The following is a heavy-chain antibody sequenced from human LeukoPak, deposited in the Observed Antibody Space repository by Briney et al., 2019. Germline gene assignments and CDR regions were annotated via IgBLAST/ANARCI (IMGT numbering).Heavy chain of an antibody. Sequence: GGSLRLSCATSGFTFSSYSMNWVRQAPGKGLEWLSYISSSSSIIYYADSVKGRFTISRDNAKNSLYLQMNSLRAEDTAVYFCAREISYGDYPSGDAFDNWGQGTMVSVST. CDR2: ISSSSSII. CDR1: GFTFSSYS. V-gene: IGHV3-48*01. CDR3: AREISYGDYPSGDAFDN. D-gene: IGHD4-17*01. J-gene: IGHJ3*02.